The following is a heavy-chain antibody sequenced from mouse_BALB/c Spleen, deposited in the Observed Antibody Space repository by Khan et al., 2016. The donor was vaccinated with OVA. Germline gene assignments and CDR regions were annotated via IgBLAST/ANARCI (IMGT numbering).Heavy chain of an antibody. J-gene: IGHJ4*01. D-gene: IGHD1-1*01. CDR2: INTYTGEP. V-gene: IGHV9-3-1*01. CDR1: GYIFTNYG. CDR3: ARTLYGSGYDYAMDY. Sequence: QIQLVQSGPELKKPGETVKISCKASGYIFTNYGMTWVKQAPGKGLKWRGWINTYTGEPTYADDFKGRFAFSLETSANTAYLQLNNLKNEDTATYFCARTLYGSGYDYAMDYWGQGTSVTVSS.